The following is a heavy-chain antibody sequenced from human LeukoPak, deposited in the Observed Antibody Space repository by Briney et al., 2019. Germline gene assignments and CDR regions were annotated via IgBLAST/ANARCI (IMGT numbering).Heavy chain of an antibody. V-gene: IGHV3-23*01. CDR3: ARLLGYSGSLYYFDY. Sequence: PGGSLRLSCAASGFTFSSYAMSWVRQAPGKGLEWVSAITGSGGSTYFADSVKGRFTISRDNSKNTLYLQVNSLRAEDTAVYYCARLLGYSGSLYYFDYWGQGTLVTVSS. D-gene: IGHD1-26*01. CDR2: ITGSGGST. J-gene: IGHJ4*02. CDR1: GFTFSSYA.